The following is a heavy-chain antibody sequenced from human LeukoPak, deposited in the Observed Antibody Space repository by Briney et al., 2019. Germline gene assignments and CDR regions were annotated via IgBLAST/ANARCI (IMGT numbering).Heavy chain of an antibody. CDR2: ISDSGSA. CDR1: GGSFSGYH. Sequence: SETLSLTCAVFGGSFSGYHWNWIRQPPGKGLEWIGEISDSGSANYSPSLKSRVTLSLDTSKNQFSLKLNSVTAADTAVYYCATPFSSTLSDAFDIWGQGTMVTVSS. CDR3: ATPFSSTLSDAFDI. D-gene: IGHD2-2*01. V-gene: IGHV4-34*01. J-gene: IGHJ3*02.